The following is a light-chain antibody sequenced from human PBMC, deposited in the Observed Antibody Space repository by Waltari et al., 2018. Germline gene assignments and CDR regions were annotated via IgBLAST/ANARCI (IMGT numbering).Light chain of an antibody. V-gene: IGKV3-20*01. CDR2: RAS. J-gene: IGKJ1*01. CDR3: QQHGTLPAT. CDR1: QSVGSSS. Sequence: EIVLTQSPGTASLSPGERVTLPCRASQSVGSSSLAWYQQKPGQAPRLVIYRASRRATGIPDRFSGSGSGTDFSLTISRLEPEDVAVYYCQQHGTLPATFGQGTKVEIK.